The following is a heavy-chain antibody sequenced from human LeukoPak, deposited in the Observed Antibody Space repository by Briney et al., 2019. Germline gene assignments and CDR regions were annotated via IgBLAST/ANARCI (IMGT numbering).Heavy chain of an antibody. Sequence: SKTLSLTCTVSGGSISSYCWSWIRQPPGKGLEWVGYVYHSGSTKYNLSLESRVTISIDTSKNQFSLKLSSVTAADTAVYYCARYRLEYCSSTNCLGWFDPWGQGTLVTVSS. V-gene: IGHV4-59*01. CDR1: GGSISSYC. J-gene: IGHJ5*02. D-gene: IGHD2-2*01. CDR3: ARYRLEYCSSTNCLGWFDP. CDR2: VYHSGST.